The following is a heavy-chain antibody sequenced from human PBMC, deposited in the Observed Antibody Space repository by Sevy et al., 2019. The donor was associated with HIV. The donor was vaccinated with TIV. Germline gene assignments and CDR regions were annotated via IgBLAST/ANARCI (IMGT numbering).Heavy chain of an antibody. V-gene: IGHV3-7*03. CDR2: IKQDGSEK. D-gene: IGHD1-26*01. J-gene: IGHJ6*02. CDR3: ARDCNSATCLWGLDV. CDR1: GFTFSRYW. Sequence: GGSLRLSCAASGFTFSRYWMTWVRQAPGKGLEWVANIKQDGSEKYYMDSVKGRFTISRDNAKKSLFLQMNNLRADDTALYYCARDCNSATCLWGLDVWGQGTTVTVSS.